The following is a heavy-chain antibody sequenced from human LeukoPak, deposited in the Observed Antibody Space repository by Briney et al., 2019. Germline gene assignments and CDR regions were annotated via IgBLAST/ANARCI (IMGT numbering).Heavy chain of an antibody. CDR1: GYTFTSYD. CDR2: MNPTSGNT. D-gene: IGHD6-6*01. V-gene: IGHV1-8*03. CDR3: AREGSIAARRDFDY. J-gene: IGHJ4*02. Sequence: GSVKVSCKASGYTFTSYDINWVRQATGQGLEWMGWMNPTSGNTGYAQTFQGRVTITRNTSISTAYMELSSLRSEDTAVYYCAREGSIAARRDFDYWGQGTLVTVSS.